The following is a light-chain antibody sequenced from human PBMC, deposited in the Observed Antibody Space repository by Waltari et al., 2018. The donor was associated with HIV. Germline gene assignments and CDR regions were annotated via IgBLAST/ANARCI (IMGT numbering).Light chain of an antibody. CDR2: LGS. CDR1: QSLLHSNGYNY. V-gene: IGKV2-28*01. CDR3: MQALQTPIT. J-gene: IGKJ5*01. Sequence: IVMAQSPLSLPVPTGEPASIPCRSSQSLLHSNGYNYLDWYLQKPWQSPKVLMYLGSSRASGVPDRFSGSGSGTDFTLKISRVEAEDVGLYYCMQALQTPITFGQGTRLEIK.